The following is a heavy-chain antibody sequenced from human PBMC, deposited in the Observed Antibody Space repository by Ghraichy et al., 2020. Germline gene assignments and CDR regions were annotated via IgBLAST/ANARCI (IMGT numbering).Heavy chain of an antibody. V-gene: IGHV3-7*01. CDR2: IKQDGGER. CDR1: GFTFSNFW. Sequence: GGSLRLSCAASGFTFSNFWMGWVRQAPGKGLEWVANIKQDGGERYYVDSVKGRFTISRDNAENSLYLQMNSLRVEDTAVYYCARERFDDDSGRYFGSNDNWGQGTLVTVSS. D-gene: IGHD3-22*01. CDR3: ARERFDDDSGRYFGSNDN. J-gene: IGHJ4*02.